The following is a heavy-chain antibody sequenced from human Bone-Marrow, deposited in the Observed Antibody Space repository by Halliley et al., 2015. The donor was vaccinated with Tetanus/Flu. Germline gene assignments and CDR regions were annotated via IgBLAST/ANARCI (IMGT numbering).Heavy chain of an antibody. J-gene: IGHJ4*02. V-gene: IGHV3-74*01. D-gene: IGHD4-17*01. Sequence: INSDGSSGSYAESVQGRFIISRDPPKNTLYLQMNSLRAEDTAVYYCARGFSPTVTTYDSFDYWGQGTLVTVSS. CDR2: INSDGSSG. CDR3: ARGFSPTVTTYDSFDY.